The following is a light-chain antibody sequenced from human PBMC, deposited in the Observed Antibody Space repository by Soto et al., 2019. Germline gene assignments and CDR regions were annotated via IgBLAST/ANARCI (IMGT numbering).Light chain of an antibody. J-gene: IGKJ1*01. Sequence: DVQMTQSPSTLSPSVGDSVTIACRASESSSRWLAWYQQKPGKAPKXLIYDASSLESGVSLRFRGILYGTAGNINLSCLQTDDGPTDEGQQYKRYSRTFFQGTKV. V-gene: IGKV1-5*01. CDR2: DAS. CDR1: ESSSRW. CDR3: QQYKRYSRT.